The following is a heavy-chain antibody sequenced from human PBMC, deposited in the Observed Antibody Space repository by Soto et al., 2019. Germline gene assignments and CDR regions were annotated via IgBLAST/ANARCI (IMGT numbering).Heavy chain of an antibody. CDR2: ISYDGSNK. V-gene: IGHV3-30*18. Sequence: GGSLRLSCAASGITFSSYGMHWVRQAPGKGLEWVAVISYDGSNKYYAESVKGRFTISRDNSKNTLYLQMNSLRAEDTAVYYCAKDRYSSSWSPKRGYFDYWGQGTLVTVSS. D-gene: IGHD6-13*01. CDR3: AKDRYSSSWSPKRGYFDY. CDR1: GITFSSYG. J-gene: IGHJ4*02.